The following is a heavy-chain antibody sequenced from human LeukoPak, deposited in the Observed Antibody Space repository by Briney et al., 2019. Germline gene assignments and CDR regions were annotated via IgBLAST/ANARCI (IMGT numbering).Heavy chain of an antibody. Sequence: GGSLRLSCAASGFTFSSYSMNWVRQAPGKGLEWVSYISSSSSTIYYADSVKGRFTISRDNAKNSLYLQMNSLRAEDTAVYYCARDPSSSWYGSDYWGQGTLVTVSS. V-gene: IGHV3-48*01. CDR2: ISSSSSTI. CDR3: ARDPSSSWYGSDY. J-gene: IGHJ4*02. D-gene: IGHD6-13*01. CDR1: GFTFSSYS.